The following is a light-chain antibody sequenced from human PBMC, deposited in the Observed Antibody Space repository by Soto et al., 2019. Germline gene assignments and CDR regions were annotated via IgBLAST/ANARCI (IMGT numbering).Light chain of an antibody. CDR2: EDT. J-gene: IGLJ2*01. V-gene: IGLV2-23*01. CDR3: CSYAGTGSSSVV. CDR1: SSDFGSLNL. Sequence: QSVLTQPASVSGSPGQSITISCTGTSSDFGSLNLVSWYQQHPGKAPQLMIYEDTKRPSGVSNRFSGSKSGNTASLTISGLQAEDEADYYCCSYAGTGSSSVVFGGGTKLTVL.